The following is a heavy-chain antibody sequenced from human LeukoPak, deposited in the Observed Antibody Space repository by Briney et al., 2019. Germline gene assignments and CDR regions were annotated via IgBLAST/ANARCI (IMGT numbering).Heavy chain of an antibody. CDR3: AKLGAAAGRNWYVY. D-gene: IGHD6-13*01. CDR1: GFTFSSYA. V-gene: IGHV3-23*01. J-gene: IGHJ4*02. CDR2: ISGSGGST. Sequence: PGGSLRLSCAASGFTFSSYAMSWVRQAPGKGLEWVSAISGSGGSTYYADSVKGRFTISRDNSKNTLYLQMKSLRGEDTAVYYCAKLGAAAGRNWYVYWGQGTLVTVSS.